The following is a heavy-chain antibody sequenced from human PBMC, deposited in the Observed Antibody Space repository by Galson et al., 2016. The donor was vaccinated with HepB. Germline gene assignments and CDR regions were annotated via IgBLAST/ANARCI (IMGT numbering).Heavy chain of an antibody. Sequence: SLRLSCAASGFTFNNYAMSWVRQAPGKGLEWVSTISGGGRSMYYADSVKGRFAISRDNSRSTLFVQMNSLRAADTAVYYCARGLREIRFGNEKYYFDYWGQGALVTVSS. J-gene: IGHJ4*02. CDR2: ISGGGRSM. CDR1: GFTFNNYA. CDR3: ARGLREIRFGNEKYYFDY. D-gene: IGHD4-17*01. V-gene: IGHV3-23*01.